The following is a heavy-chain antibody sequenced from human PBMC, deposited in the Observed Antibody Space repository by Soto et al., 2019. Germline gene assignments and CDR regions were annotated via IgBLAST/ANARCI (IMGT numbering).Heavy chain of an antibody. V-gene: IGHV3-23*01. CDR3: AKQPAYTRPFDY. J-gene: IGHJ4*02. Sequence: EVQLLESGGGLVQPGGSLRLSCAASGFTLTNYAMNWVRQAPGKGLEWVSTITGGGGGRANYADSVRGRFTIARDNSKNTLYLQMNSLRAEDAAVYYCAKQPAYTRPFDYWGQGALVTVSS. CDR2: ITGGGGGRA. CDR1: GFTLTNYA. D-gene: IGHD3-16*01.